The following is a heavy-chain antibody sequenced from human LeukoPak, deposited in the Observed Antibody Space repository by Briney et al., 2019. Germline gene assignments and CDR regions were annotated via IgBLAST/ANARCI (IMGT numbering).Heavy chain of an antibody. CDR3: ARAGRDSSETSHFDY. CDR2: IIPILGIA. J-gene: IGHJ4*02. V-gene: IGHV1-69*04. CDR1: GGTFSSYA. Sequence: GASAKVSCKASGGTFSSYAISWVRQAPGQGLEWMGRIIPILGIANYAQKFQGRVTITADKSTSTAYMELSSLRSEDTAVYYCARAGRDSSETSHFDYWGQGTLVTVSS. D-gene: IGHD3-22*01.